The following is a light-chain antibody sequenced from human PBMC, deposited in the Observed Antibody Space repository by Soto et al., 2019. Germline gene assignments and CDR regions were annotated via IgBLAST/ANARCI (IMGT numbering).Light chain of an antibody. J-gene: IGKJ4*01. CDR2: DAY. CDR1: QSVSSY. V-gene: IGKV3-11*01. Sequence: EIVLTQSPATLSLSPGERATLSCRASQSVSSYLAWSQQKPGQAPSLLIYDAYTRATGIPARFSGSGSGTALTLTISSLEPEDVEVYYCQQRSDWPPLTFGGGTKVEIK. CDR3: QQRSDWPPLT.